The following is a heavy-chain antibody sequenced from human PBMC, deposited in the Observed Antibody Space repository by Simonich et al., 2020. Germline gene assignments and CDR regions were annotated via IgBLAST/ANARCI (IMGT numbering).Heavy chain of an antibody. CDR1: GYTFTGYY. CDR3: ARGGVQYYYYYMDV. D-gene: IGHD3-3*01. V-gene: IGHV1-2*02. J-gene: IGHJ6*03. Sequence: QVQLVQSGAEVKKPGASVKVSCKASGYTFTGYYMHWVRQAPGQGLEWRGWINPNRGGTNYAQKLQGRVTMTRDTSISTAYMELSRLRSDDTAVYHCARGGVQYYYYYMDVWGKGTTVTVSS. CDR2: INPNRGGT.